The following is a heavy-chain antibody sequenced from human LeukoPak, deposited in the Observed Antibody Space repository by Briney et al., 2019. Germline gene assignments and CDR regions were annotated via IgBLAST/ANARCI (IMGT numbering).Heavy chain of an antibody. Sequence: GGSLRLSCAASGFTFSSYAMSWVRQAPGKGLDWVSAISGSGGNTYYADSVKGRFTISRDNSKNTLYLQMNSLRAEDTAVYYCAKDQYGGNPQYYFHFWGQGPLVTVSS. J-gene: IGHJ4*02. CDR3: AKDQYGGNPQYYFHF. CDR2: ISGSGGNT. V-gene: IGHV3-23*01. CDR1: GFTFSSYA. D-gene: IGHD4-23*01.